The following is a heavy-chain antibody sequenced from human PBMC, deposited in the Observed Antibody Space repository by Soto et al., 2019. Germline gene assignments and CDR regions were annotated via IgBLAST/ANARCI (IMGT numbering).Heavy chain of an antibody. D-gene: IGHD3-9*01. CDR3: ASAGYDILTGYPLGWY. J-gene: IGHJ4*02. Sequence: GGSLRLSCAASGFTFSSYWMHWVRQAPGKGLVWVSRINSDGSSTSYADSVKGRFTISRDNAKNTLYLQMNSLRAEDTAVYYCASAGYDILTGYPLGWYWGQGTLVTVSS. V-gene: IGHV3-74*01. CDR2: INSDGSST. CDR1: GFTFSSYW.